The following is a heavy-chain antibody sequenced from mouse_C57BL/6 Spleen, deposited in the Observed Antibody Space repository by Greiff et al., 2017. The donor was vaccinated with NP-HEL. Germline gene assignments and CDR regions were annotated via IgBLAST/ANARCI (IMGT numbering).Heavy chain of an antibody. CDR2: IDPSDSYT. Sequence: QVQLQQPGAELVMPGASVKLSCKASGYTFTSYWMHWVKQRPGQGLEWIGEIDPSDSYTNYNQKFKGKSTLTVDTSSSTAYMQLSSLTSEDSAVYYCARSVTTVVAGRTYYFDYWGQGTTLTVSS. CDR1: GYTFTSYW. D-gene: IGHD1-1*01. V-gene: IGHV1-69*01. J-gene: IGHJ2*01. CDR3: ARSVTTVVAGRTYYFDY.